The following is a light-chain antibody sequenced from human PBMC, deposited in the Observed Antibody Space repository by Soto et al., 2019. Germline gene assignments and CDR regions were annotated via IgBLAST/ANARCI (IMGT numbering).Light chain of an antibody. CDR3: QQYHDWPPLT. CDR1: QSVSSD. J-gene: IGKJ3*01. Sequence: EIVMTQSPDTLSVSPGEGVTLSCRASQSVSSDLAWYQQKPGQSPRLLMYGASTRATDIPARFSGGGSGTEFTLTISSLQSEDVAIYYCQQYHDWPPLTFGPGTKVEIK. CDR2: GAS. V-gene: IGKV3-15*01.